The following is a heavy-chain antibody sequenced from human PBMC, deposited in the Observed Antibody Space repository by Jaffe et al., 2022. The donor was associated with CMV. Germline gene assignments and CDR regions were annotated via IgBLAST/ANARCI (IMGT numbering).Heavy chain of an antibody. CDR2: ISSSGTTK. CDR1: AFTFSSYE. CDR3: ARGNGYLVYFDF. Sequence: EVQLVESGGGLVQPGGSLRLSCAASAFTFSSYEMNWVRQAPGKGLEWVSYISSSGTTKYYADSVKGRFTISRDNAKNSLYLQMNSLRAEDTAVYYCARGNGYLVYFDFWGQGTLVTVSS. J-gene: IGHJ4*02. D-gene: IGHD2-21*01. V-gene: IGHV3-48*03.